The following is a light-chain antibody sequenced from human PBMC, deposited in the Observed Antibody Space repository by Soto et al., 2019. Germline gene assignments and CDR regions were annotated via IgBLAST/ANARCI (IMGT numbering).Light chain of an antibody. J-gene: IGKJ4*01. CDR1: QGISSR. CDR3: QQAESCPLT. Sequence: DIQMTQSPSSVSASVGDRVTITCRASQGISSRLAWYQQKPGKAPKILIYAASTLQGVVPSRFTGSGSGTDFTLTITSLQPEDFATDYCQQAESCPLTFGGGTKVEIK. CDR2: AAS. V-gene: IGKV1-12*01.